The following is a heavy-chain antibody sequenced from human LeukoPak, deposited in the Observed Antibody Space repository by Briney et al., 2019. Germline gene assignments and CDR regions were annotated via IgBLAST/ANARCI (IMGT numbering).Heavy chain of an antibody. J-gene: IGHJ3*02. V-gene: IGHV4-34*01. D-gene: IGHD6-19*01. Sequence: SETLSLTCTVSGGSISSYYWNWIRQPPGKGLEWIGEINHRGSTHYNPSLKSRVTISVDTSKKQFSLKLSSVTAADTAVYYCATYSTGFDIWGQGTVVTVSS. CDR2: INHRGST. CDR1: GGSISSYY. CDR3: ATYSTGFDI.